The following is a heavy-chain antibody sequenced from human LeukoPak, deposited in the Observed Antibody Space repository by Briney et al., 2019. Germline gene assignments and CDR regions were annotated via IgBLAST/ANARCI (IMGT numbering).Heavy chain of an antibody. CDR1: GFIFDNFA. CDR2: VSGGGAKR. J-gene: IGHJ3*01. CDR3: AKCSANYYNDAFDV. Sequence: GGSLRPSCSASGFIFDNFAMNWVRQAPGKGLEWVSYVSGGGAKRHYSASVKGRFTISRDNSKNTLYLEMNSLRAEDTAVYYCAKCSANYYNDAFDVWGRGTMVTVSS. D-gene: IGHD3-10*02. V-gene: IGHV3-23*01.